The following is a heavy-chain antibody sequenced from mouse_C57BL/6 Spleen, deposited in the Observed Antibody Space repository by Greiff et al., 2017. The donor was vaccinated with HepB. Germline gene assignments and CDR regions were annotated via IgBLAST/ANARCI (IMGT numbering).Heavy chain of an antibody. CDR3: ARGRSNFYFDY. J-gene: IGHJ2*01. V-gene: IGHV1-69*01. CDR1: GYTFTSYW. D-gene: IGHD2-5*01. CDR2: IDPSDSYT. Sequence: QVQLQQPGAELVMPGASVKLSCKASGYTFTSYWMHWVNQRPGQGLEWIGEIDPSDSYTNYNQKFKGKSTLTVDKSSSTAYMQLSSLTSEDSAVYYCARGRSNFYFDYWGQGTTLTVSS.